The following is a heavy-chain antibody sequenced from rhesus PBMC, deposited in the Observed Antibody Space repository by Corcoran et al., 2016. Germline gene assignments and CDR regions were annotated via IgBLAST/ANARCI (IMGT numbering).Heavy chain of an antibody. J-gene: IGHJ4*01. CDR3: TRDLGIAAAGPVY. CDR1: GFTFSSYE. D-gene: IGHD6S26*01. V-gene: IGHV3-100*02. CDR2: ISDSGCTR. Sequence: DVQLVESGGGLVKPGGSLRLSCVASGFTFSSYEMHWVRQAPGKGLEWVSVISDSGCTRDYADSQNGRFTFSGDNAKNSLFQQMNSLSAEDAAVYYCTRDLGIAAAGPVYWGQGVLVTVSS.